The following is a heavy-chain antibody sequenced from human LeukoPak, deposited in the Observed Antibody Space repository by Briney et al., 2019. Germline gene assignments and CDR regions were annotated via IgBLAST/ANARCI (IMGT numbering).Heavy chain of an antibody. CDR2: IYSGGST. CDR1: GFTVSSNY. D-gene: IGHD3-10*01. V-gene: IGHV3-53*01. J-gene: IGHJ4*02. Sequence: GGSLRLSCAASGFTVSSNYMSWVRQAPGKGLEWVSDIYSGGSTYYADSVKGRFTISRDNSKNTLYLQMNSLRAEDTAVYYCARGGGSGSYYRGIFDYWGQGTLVTVSS. CDR3: ARGGGSGSYYRGIFDY.